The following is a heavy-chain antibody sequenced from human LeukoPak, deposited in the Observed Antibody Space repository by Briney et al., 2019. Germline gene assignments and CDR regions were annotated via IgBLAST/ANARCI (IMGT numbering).Heavy chain of an antibody. J-gene: IGHJ4*02. CDR3: AKIPLVAIFAVPNFDY. V-gene: IGHV3-23*01. Sequence: GGSLSLSCTASGFTFSSYAMVWVRQAPGKGLAWVSAISGSGGSTFYADSVKARFTISRDNSKNTLYLQMNSLRAEDTAVYYRAKIPLVAIFAVPNFDYWGQGTLVTVSS. D-gene: IGHD3-3*01. CDR2: ISGSGGST. CDR1: GFTFSSYA.